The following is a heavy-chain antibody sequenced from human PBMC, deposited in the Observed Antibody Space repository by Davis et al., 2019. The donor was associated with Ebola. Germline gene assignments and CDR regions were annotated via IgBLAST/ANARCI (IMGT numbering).Heavy chain of an antibody. D-gene: IGHD3-16*01. V-gene: IGHV3-23*01. Sequence: GESLKISCAASGFAFGSHVMHWVRQAPGKGLEWVSSIVGGAYVTYYEVFVKGRFTVSRDNSKNTLYLQMNSLRAEDTAVYYCAREMVKGGFENLDQWGMKNFDYWCQGTLVTVSS. CDR2: IVGGAYVT. J-gene: IGHJ4*02. CDR3: AREMVKGGFENLDQWGMKNFDY. CDR1: GFAFGSHV.